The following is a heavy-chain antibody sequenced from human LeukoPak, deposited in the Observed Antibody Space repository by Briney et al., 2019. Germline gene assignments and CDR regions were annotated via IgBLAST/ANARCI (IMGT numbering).Heavy chain of an antibody. CDR3: TTTTTDSSRYYLFDY. CDR1: GFTFSSYA. Sequence: PGGSLRLSCAASGFTFSSYAMSWVRQAPGKGLEWVGRIKSKTDGGTTDYAAPVKGRFTISRDDSKNTLYLQMNSLKTEDTAVYYCTTTTTDSSRYYLFDYWGQGTLVTVSS. J-gene: IGHJ4*02. V-gene: IGHV3-15*01. CDR2: IKSKTDGGTT. D-gene: IGHD3-22*01.